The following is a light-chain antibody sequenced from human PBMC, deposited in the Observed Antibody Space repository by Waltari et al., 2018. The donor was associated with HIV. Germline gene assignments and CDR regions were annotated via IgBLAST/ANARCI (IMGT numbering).Light chain of an antibody. J-gene: IGKJ1*01. CDR3: QQYISSPRT. CDR2: GAS. CDR1: KPISSTY. Sequence: EIALTQSPATLSLSPGDRAPLPCRTSKPISSTYLAWYQQKPGQAPRLLIYGASSRATGIPDRFSGSGSGTDFTLTISSLEPEDCAVYYCQQYISSPRTFGQGTKVELK. V-gene: IGKV3-20*01.